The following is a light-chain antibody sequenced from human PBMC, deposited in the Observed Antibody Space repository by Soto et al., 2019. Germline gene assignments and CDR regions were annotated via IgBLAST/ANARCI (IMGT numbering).Light chain of an antibody. J-gene: IGKJ4*01. CDR3: QQSYGTPLT. CDR2: AAS. CDR1: RSIRNY. Sequence: DIEMTQSPSSLSASVGAKVPFTARASRSIRNYLIWFQHNPGKVPKLLIYAASSLQSGVPTRFSGSGSGTDFTLTISSLQPEDFATYYCQQSYGTPLTFGGGTKVEIK. V-gene: IGKV1-39*01.